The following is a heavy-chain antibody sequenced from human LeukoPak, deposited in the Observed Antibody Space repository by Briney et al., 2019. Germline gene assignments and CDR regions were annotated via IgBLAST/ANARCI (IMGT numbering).Heavy chain of an antibody. J-gene: IGHJ4*02. Sequence: RPGGSLRLSCAASGFTFDDYAMHWVRQPPGKGLEWVSGIRRNSGSIGHAYSVKGRFTISRDNAKNSLYLQMNSLRAEDTALYYCAKMKSVMGYYYDSSGYYGGNYFDYWGQGTLVTVSS. D-gene: IGHD3-22*01. CDR1: GFTFDDYA. CDR3: AKMKSVMGYYYDSSGYYGGNYFDY. CDR2: IRRNSGSI. V-gene: IGHV3-9*01.